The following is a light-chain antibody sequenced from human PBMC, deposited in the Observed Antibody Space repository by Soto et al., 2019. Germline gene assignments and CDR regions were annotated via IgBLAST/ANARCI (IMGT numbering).Light chain of an antibody. V-gene: IGLV2-14*03. CDR2: DVS. CDR1: SSDVGGYNY. Sequence: QSALTQPASVSGSLGQSITISCSGTSSDVGGYNYVSWYRQHPGKAPKLMIYDVSYRPSGVSDRLSGSKSGNTASLTISGLQAEDDADYYCCSYTSTSTLVVFGGGTKLTVL. J-gene: IGLJ2*01. CDR3: CSYTSTSTLVV.